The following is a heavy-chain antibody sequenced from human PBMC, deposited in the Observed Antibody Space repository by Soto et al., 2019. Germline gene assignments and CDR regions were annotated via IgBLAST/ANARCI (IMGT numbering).Heavy chain of an antibody. Sequence: ASVKVSCKASGYTFTSYDINWVRQATGQGLEWMGWMNPNSGNTGYAQKLQGRVTMTRNTSISTAYMELSSLRSEDTAVYYCARYLGYCSSTSCYYGLYWFDPWGQGTLVTVSS. D-gene: IGHD2-2*01. CDR3: ARYLGYCSSTSCYYGLYWFDP. CDR2: MNPNSGNT. J-gene: IGHJ5*02. V-gene: IGHV1-8*01. CDR1: GYTFTSYD.